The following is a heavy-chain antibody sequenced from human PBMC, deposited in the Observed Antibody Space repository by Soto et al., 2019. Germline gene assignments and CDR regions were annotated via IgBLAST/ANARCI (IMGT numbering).Heavy chain of an antibody. CDR1: GFTFNNYA. D-gene: IGHD3-10*01. Sequence: EVQLLESGGGLVQPGGSLRLSCAASGFTFNNYAMTWVRQAPGKGLEWVSAISGGGDTTSYADSVKGRFTVSRDGSKNTLYLQMSSLRDEDTALYYCAKGRGSSGRLNPSVDFGCQGTLVSDCS. J-gene: IGHJ4*02. V-gene: IGHV3-23*01. CDR3: AKGRGSSGRLNPSVDF. CDR2: ISGGGDTT.